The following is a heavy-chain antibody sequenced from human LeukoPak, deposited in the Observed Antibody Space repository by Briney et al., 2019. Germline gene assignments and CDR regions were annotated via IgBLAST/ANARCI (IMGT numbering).Heavy chain of an antibody. CDR2: IIPILRTA. V-gene: IGHV1-69*04. Sequence: ASVTVSCKASGDTFTSNAVSWVGQAPRQGLEWMGRIIPILRTAEYAQKFQGRLTITADRSTSTAYMELTSLRSEDTAVYYCARGKGFVGHFDFWGQGTLVTVSS. J-gene: IGHJ4*02. CDR1: GDTFTSNA. D-gene: IGHD3-3*01. CDR3: ARGKGFVGHFDF.